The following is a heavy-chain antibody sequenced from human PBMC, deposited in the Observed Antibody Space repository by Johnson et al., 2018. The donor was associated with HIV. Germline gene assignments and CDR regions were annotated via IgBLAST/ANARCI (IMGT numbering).Heavy chain of an antibody. V-gene: IGHV3-15*02. J-gene: IGHJ3*02. CDR2: IKSETDGGTT. D-gene: IGHD3-9*01. CDR3: TTVLWFEWAEGNDAFDI. CDR1: GFTFSNAW. Sequence: EVHLVESGGALVKPGGSLRLSCVASGFTFSNAWLSWVRQAAGEGLEWVGRIKSETDGGTTDYAAPVKGRFTISRDDSKNTLYLQMNSLKTEDTAVYYCTTVLWFEWAEGNDAFDICGQGTMVTVSS.